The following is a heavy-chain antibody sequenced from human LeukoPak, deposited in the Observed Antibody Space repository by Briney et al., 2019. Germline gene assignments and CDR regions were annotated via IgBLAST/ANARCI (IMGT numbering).Heavy chain of an antibody. V-gene: IGHV3-7*04. CDR1: GFPFSSYW. J-gene: IGHJ4*02. CDR3: TRVGYIDEGIDY. Sequence: GSLSLSCVASGFPFSSYWMTWVRQAPGKGLEWVANIKQDGSKKSYVDSVKGRFTISRDNAKNSLYLQMNSLRAEDTAIYYCTRVGYIDEGIDYWGQGTLVTVSS. D-gene: IGHD5-24*01. CDR2: IKQDGSKK.